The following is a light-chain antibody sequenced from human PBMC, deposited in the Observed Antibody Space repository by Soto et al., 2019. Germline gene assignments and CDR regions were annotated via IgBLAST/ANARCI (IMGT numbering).Light chain of an antibody. V-gene: IGLV2-14*03. Sequence: QAASVSGSPGQSITISCTGSSSDVGAYNYDSWYQQHHPGEAPKLIIYDVTHRPAGDSNRFSGSKSGNTASLTISGLQTEDEADYYCSSYTSAATYVFGTGTKLTVL. CDR1: SSDVGAYNY. CDR2: DVT. J-gene: IGLJ1*01. CDR3: SSYTSAATYV.